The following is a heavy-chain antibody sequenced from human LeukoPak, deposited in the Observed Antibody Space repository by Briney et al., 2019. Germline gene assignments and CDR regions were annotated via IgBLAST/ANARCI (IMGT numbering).Heavy chain of an antibody. J-gene: IGHJ1*01. V-gene: IGHV1-18*01. CDR2: ISAYNGNT. CDR1: GYTFTSYG. D-gene: IGHD6-19*01. Sequence: GASVKVSCQASGYTFTSYGISWVRQAPGQGLEWMGWISAYNGNTNYAQKFQGRVTMTEDTSTDTAYMELSSLRSEDTAIYYCATRTLAVAGTGEYFQHWGQGTLVTVSS. CDR3: ATRTLAVAGTGEYFQH.